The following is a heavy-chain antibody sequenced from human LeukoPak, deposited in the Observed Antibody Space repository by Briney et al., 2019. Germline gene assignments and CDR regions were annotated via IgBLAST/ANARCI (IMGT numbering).Heavy chain of an antibody. Sequence: SETLSLTCTVSGGAISSGAYYWSWIRQHPGKGLEWIGHIYYSGTTDYNPSLKSRLTISLNTSKSQFSLKLSSVTAADTAVYYCAREIVGGSLGWFDPWGQGTLVTVSS. CDR2: IYYSGTT. CDR1: GGAISSGAYY. D-gene: IGHD3-16*02. J-gene: IGHJ5*02. CDR3: AREIVGGSLGWFDP. V-gene: IGHV4-31*03.